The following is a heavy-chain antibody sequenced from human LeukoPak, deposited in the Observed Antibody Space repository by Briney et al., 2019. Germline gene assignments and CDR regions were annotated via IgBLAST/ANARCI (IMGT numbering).Heavy chain of an antibody. J-gene: IGHJ4*02. Sequence: SETLSLTCIVSGGSISSSSYYWGWIRQPPGKGLEWIGTIYYSGSTYYNPSLKSRVTISLDTSKNQFSLRLSSVTAADTAVYYCARGLDDYWGQGTPVTVSS. D-gene: IGHD3-3*01. CDR2: IYYSGST. CDR3: ARGLDDY. V-gene: IGHV4-39*01. CDR1: GGSISSSSYY.